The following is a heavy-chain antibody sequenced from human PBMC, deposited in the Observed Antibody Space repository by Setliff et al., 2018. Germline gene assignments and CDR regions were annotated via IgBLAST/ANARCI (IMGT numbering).Heavy chain of an antibody. Sequence: GESLKISCKGPEYSFTNYWIGWVRQMPGKGLEWMGIINPSGGSTSYAQKFQGRVTITADESTSTAYMELSSLRSEDTAVYYCARGRLRGLWVSFDYWGQGTLVTVSS. D-gene: IGHD4-17*01. CDR2: INPSGGST. CDR1: EYSFTNYW. J-gene: IGHJ4*02. V-gene: IGHV1-46*01. CDR3: ARGRLRGLWVSFDY.